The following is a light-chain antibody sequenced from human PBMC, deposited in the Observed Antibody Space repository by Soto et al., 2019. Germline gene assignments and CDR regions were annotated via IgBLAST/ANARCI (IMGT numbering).Light chain of an antibody. CDR1: QGSGND. Sequence: AIQMTQSPSSLSASVGDRVTITCRSSQGSGNDLGWYQQKPGKAPILLIYAAARLQSEVPSRFSGSGSGTDFTLTISSLRPEDFATYYCLQDHSYPRTFGQGTTVEVK. CDR3: LQDHSYPRT. J-gene: IGKJ1*01. CDR2: AAA. V-gene: IGKV1-6*01.